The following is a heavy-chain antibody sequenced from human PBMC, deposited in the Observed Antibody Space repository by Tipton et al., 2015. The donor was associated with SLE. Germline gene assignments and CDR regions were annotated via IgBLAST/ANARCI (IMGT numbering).Heavy chain of an antibody. CDR1: GGSISTYY. CDR2: IHKSGST. Sequence: GLVKPSETLSLTCIVSGGSISTYYWSWIRQSTGKGQEWIGYIHKSGSTHYHPSLRGRVTISVDASKNQFSLELISVTAADTAMYFCARGFFHDYWSAEQGRKSFYFDNWGQGALVTVSS. D-gene: IGHD3-3*01. J-gene: IGHJ4*02. CDR3: ARGFFHDYWSAEQGRKSFYFDN. V-gene: IGHV4-59*01.